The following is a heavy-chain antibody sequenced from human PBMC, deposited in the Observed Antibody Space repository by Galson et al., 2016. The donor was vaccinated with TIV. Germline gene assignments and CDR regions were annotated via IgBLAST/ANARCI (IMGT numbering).Heavy chain of an antibody. V-gene: IGHV3-66*01. CDR2: IYSDDIT. CDR3: AREALFGYYYMDV. J-gene: IGHJ6*03. Sequence: SLRLSCAASGFSGYNLHMSWVRQAPGKGLEWLSVIYSDDITNYADSVKGRFTISRENAKNSLYLQMNSLKAGDTAVYYCAREALFGYYYMDVWGKGTTVTVSS. CDR1: GFSGYNLH. D-gene: IGHD3-3*01.